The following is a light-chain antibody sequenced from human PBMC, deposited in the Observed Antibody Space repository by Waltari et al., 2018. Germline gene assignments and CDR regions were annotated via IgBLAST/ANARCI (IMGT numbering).Light chain of an antibody. CDR3: QQYNNWPPLT. CDR2: HAS. CDR1: ESVGTN. J-gene: IGKJ4*01. V-gene: IGKV3-15*01. Sequence: ETVMTQSPATLSVSPGESATLSCRPTESVGTNLAWYLQNPGQPPRLLIYHASARATGVPNRFSGSGSGTEFTLTISSLQSEDFALYFCQQYNNWPPLTFGGGTKVEMK.